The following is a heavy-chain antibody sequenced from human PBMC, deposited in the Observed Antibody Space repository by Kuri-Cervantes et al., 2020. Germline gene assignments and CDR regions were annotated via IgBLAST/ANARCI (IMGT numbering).Heavy chain of an antibody. Sequence: GESLKISCAASGFTFSDHYMDWVRQAPGKGLEWVGRTRNKANSYTTEYAASVKGRFTISRDDSKNSLYLQMNSLKTEDTAVYYCARDRRLWEIKPTNWFDPWGQGTLVTVSS. CDR3: ARDRRLWEIKPTNWFDP. CDR2: TRNKANSYTT. D-gene: IGHD3-16*01. V-gene: IGHV3-72*01. J-gene: IGHJ5*02. CDR1: GFTFSDHY.